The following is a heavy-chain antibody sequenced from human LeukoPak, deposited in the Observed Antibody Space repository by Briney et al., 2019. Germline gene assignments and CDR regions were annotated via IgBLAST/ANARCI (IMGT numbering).Heavy chain of an antibody. D-gene: IGHD3-22*01. CDR3: ARGPGSYDSRDYYGGFDF. Sequence: SETLSLTCTVSGGSIYRHYWSWIRQPPGKGLEWIAYIYYDGSTNDNPSLKSRATISLDTSKNQFSLNLTSMTAADTAVYCCARGPGSYDSRDYYGGFDFWGQGIRVTVSS. CDR1: GGSIYRHY. J-gene: IGHJ4*02. CDR2: IYYDGST. V-gene: IGHV4-59*11.